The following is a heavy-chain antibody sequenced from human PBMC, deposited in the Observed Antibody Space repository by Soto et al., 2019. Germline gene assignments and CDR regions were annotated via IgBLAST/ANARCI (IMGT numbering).Heavy chain of an antibody. Sequence: AASVKVSCKPSGYSFSNFYVHWVRQAPGQGLEWMGIIDPSSGTTSYTQKFQERVTMTRDTSMSTVYMELGRLRSEDTAVYYCARGAVVVPNGLIAGMDVWGLGTTVTVSS. CDR1: GYSFSNFY. D-gene: IGHD2-15*01. J-gene: IGHJ6*02. CDR2: IDPSSGTT. CDR3: ARGAVVVPNGLIAGMDV. V-gene: IGHV1-46*01.